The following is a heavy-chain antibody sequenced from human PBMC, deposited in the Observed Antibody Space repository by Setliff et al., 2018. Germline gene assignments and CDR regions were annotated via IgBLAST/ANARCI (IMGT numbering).Heavy chain of an antibody. V-gene: IGHV3-11*01. J-gene: IGHJ4*02. CDR2: ISSSGNTI. D-gene: IGHD2-21*01. Sequence: PGGSLRLSCAASGFTFSDYFMSWIRQAPGKGLGWVSYISSSGNTINYADSVKGRFTISRDNAKNSLYLQINSLRAEDTAVYYCARDRGDSGPYYFDFWGQGTLVTVSS. CDR3: ARDRGDSGPYYFDF. CDR1: GFTFSDYF.